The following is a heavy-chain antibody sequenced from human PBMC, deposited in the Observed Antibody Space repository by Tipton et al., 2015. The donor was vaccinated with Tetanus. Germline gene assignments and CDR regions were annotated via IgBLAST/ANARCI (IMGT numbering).Heavy chain of an antibody. CDR2: ISPFNENV. J-gene: IGHJ5*02. CDR1: GYTFTHYG. D-gene: IGHD3/OR15-3a*01. CDR3: GRGRGLGPHEYFER. V-gene: IGHV1-18*01. Sequence: QVQLVQSGAEVKKPGASVKVFCKASGYTFTHYGVNWVRQAPGQGLEWMGWISPFNENVNYAEKFKGRLTMTTDRSTATVYMDLRGLRSDGAAKYYWGRGRGLGPHEYFERWGQGTLVTVSS.